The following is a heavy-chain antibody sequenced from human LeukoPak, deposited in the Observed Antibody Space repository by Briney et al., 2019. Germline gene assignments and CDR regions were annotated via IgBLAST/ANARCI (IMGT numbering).Heavy chain of an antibody. Sequence: GGSLRLSCAASGFTFSSYAMHWVRQAPGKGLEWVAVISYDGSNKYYADSVKGRFIISRDISKNTLYLQMNSLRAEDSALYYCARGGRGSAAVVAPRSFDIWGQGTMVTVSS. CDR1: GFTFSSYA. CDR2: ISYDGSNK. CDR3: ARGGRGSAAVVAPRSFDI. V-gene: IGHV3-30*14. D-gene: IGHD3-22*01. J-gene: IGHJ3*02.